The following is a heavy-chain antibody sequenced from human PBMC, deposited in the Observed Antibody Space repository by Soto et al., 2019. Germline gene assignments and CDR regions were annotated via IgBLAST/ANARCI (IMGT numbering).Heavy chain of an antibody. CDR2: ISSSSSYI. Sequence: EVQLVESGGGLVKPGGSVRLSCAASGFTFSSYSRNWVRQAPGKGLEWVSSISSSSSYIYYADSVKGRFTISRDIAKNSLYLQMNSLRAEDTAVYYCARASPAVSQSNYYYYGMDVWGQGTTVTVSS. CDR3: ARASPAVSQSNYYYYGMDV. D-gene: IGHD6-25*01. J-gene: IGHJ6*02. CDR1: GFTFSSYS. V-gene: IGHV3-21*01.